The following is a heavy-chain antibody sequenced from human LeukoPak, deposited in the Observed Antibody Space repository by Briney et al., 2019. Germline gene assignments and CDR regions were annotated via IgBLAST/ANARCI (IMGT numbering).Heavy chain of an antibody. J-gene: IGHJ6*02. Sequence: SETLSLTCTVSGGSISSYYWSWIRQPPGKGLEGIGYIYYSGSTNYNPSLKRRVTISVDTSNNQFSLKLSSVTAADTAVYYCARHIYYYGSGSYLHLDYGMDVWGQGTTVTVSS. CDR3: ARHIYYYGSGSYLHLDYGMDV. CDR2: IYYSGST. V-gene: IGHV4-59*01. CDR1: GGSISSYY. D-gene: IGHD3-10*01.